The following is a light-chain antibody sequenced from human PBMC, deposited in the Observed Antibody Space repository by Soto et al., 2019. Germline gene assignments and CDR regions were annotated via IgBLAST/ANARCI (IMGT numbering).Light chain of an antibody. CDR3: QHYNTWPWT. CDR1: QSVNSN. Sequence: ETVMTQSPATLSVSPGERATLSCRASQSVNSNLAWYQQKLGRAPRVLIYGASTRATGIPARFSGSGSGTEFILTISSLQSEDFAVYYCQHYNTWPWTFGQGTKVEIK. CDR2: GAS. J-gene: IGKJ1*01. V-gene: IGKV3-15*01.